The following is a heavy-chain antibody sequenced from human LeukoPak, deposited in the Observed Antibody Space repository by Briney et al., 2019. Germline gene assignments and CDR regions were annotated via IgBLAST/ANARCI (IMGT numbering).Heavy chain of an antibody. CDR1: GFTFRSYA. CDR3: ARGSAGDPFDH. V-gene: IGHV3-48*03. CDR2: IGSSGSTI. Sequence: GGSLRLSCAASGFTFRSYAMNWVRQAPGKGLEWVSFIGSSGSTIYYADSVKGRFTISRDNAKNSLYLQMNSLRVEDTAVYYCARGSAGDPFDHWGQGTLVTVPS. J-gene: IGHJ4*02.